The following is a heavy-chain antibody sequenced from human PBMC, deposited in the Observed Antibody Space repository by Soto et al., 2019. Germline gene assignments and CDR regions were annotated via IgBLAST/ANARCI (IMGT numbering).Heavy chain of an antibody. V-gene: IGHV4-34*01. J-gene: IGHJ6*03. CDR2: INHSGST. CDR3: ARVGFSNYVYQNYYYYYMDV. Sequence: SETLSLTCAVYGGSFSGYYWSWIRQPPGKGLKRIGEINHSGSTNYNPSLKSRATISVDTSKNQFSLKLSSVTAADTAVYYCARVGFSNYVYQNYYYYYMDVWGKGTTVTVSS. CDR1: GGSFSGYY. D-gene: IGHD4-4*01.